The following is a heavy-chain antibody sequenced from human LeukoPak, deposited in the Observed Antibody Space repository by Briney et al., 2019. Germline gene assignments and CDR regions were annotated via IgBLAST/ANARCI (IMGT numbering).Heavy chain of an antibody. V-gene: IGHV4-30-4*08. CDR3: ARDVIAEELERVNDYFDY. J-gene: IGHJ4*02. D-gene: IGHD1-1*01. CDR2: IYYSGST. CDR1: GGSISSGDYY. Sequence: PSETLSLTCTVSGGSISSGDYYWSWIRQPPGKGLEWIGYIYYSGSTYYNPSLKSRVTISVDTSKNQFSLKLSSVTAADTAVYYCARDVIAEELERVNDYFDYWGQGTLVTVSS.